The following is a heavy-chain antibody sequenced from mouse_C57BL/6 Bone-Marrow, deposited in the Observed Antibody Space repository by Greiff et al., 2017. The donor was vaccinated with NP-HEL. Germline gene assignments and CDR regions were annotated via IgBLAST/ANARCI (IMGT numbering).Heavy chain of an antibody. CDR1: GYTFTSYW. CDR2: INPSSGYT. V-gene: IGHV1-7*01. D-gene: IGHD2-3*01. Sequence: VMLVESGAELAKPGASVKLSCKASGYTFTSYWMHWVNQRPGQGLEWIGYINPSSGYTKYNQKFKDKATLTADKSSSTAYMQLSSLTYEDSAVYYCARIYDGYPWFAYWGQGTLVTVSA. CDR3: ARIYDGYPWFAY. J-gene: IGHJ3*01.